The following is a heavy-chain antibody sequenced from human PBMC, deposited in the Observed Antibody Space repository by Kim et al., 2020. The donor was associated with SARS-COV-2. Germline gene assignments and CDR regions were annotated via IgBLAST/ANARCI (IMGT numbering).Heavy chain of an antibody. Sequence: SETLSLTCTVSGGSISSYYWSWIRQPPGKGLEWIGHIYYSGSTNYNPSLKSRVTISVDTSKNQFSLKLSSVTAADTAVYYCARGVAAAVPWFDYWGQGTLVTVSS. J-gene: IGHJ4*02. D-gene: IGHD6-13*01. CDR3: ARGVAAAVPWFDY. V-gene: IGHV4-59*08. CDR2: IYYSGST. CDR1: GGSISSYY.